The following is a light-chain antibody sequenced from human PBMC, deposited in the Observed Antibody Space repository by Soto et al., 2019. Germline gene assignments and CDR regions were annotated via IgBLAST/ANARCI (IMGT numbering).Light chain of an antibody. Sequence: EIVLTQSPATLSLSPGERATLSCRASQSVSSYLAWYQQQPGQAPRLLIYDASNRATGIPARFSGSGSGTVFTLTISSLEPEDFAGYYCQQRRAFGQGTKLEIK. CDR3: QQRRA. V-gene: IGKV3-11*01. CDR2: DAS. J-gene: IGKJ2*01. CDR1: QSVSSY.